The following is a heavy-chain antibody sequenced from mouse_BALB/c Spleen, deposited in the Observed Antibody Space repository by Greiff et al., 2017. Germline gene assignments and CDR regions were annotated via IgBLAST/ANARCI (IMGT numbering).Heavy chain of an antibody. J-gene: IGHJ4*01. V-gene: IGHV2-6-7*01. CDR2: IWGDGST. Sequence: QVQLKESGPGLVAPSQSLSITCTVSGFSLTGYGVNWVRQPPGKGLEWLGMIWGDGSTDYNSALKSRLSISKDNSKSQVFLKMNSLQTDDTARYYCAREARARSMDYWGQGTSVTVSS. D-gene: IGHD3-1*01. CDR3: AREARARSMDY. CDR1: GFSLTGYG.